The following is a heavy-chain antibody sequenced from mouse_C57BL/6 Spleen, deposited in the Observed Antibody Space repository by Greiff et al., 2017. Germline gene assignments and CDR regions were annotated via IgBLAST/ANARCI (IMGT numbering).Heavy chain of an antibody. J-gene: IGHJ3*01. CDR1: GYTFTDYN. CDR2: INPNNGGT. CDR3: ARSGNYEAWFAY. Sequence: EVKLQESGPELVKPGASVKIPCKASGYTFTDYNMDWVKQSHGKSLEWIGDINPNNGGTIYNQKFKGKATLTVDKSSSTAYMELRSLTSEDTAVYYCARSGNYEAWFAYWGQGTLVTVSA. D-gene: IGHD2-1*01. V-gene: IGHV1-18*01.